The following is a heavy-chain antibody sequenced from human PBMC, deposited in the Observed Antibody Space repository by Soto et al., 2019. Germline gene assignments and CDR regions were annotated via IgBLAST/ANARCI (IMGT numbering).Heavy chain of an antibody. Sequence: QVQVQQRGAGLLKPSETLSLTCAVYVGPFSGYFWSWVRQPPGKGLEWIGEINHSGTTNYNPSLKSRVTISVDTSKNQFSLNLTSVTAADTAVYYCATASSYWGQGTLVTVSS. CDR3: ATASSY. J-gene: IGHJ4*02. D-gene: IGHD6-6*01. CDR2: INHSGTT. CDR1: VGPFSGYF. V-gene: IGHV4-34*01.